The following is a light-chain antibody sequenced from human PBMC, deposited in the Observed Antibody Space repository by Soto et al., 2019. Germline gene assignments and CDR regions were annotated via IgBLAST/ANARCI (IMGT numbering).Light chain of an antibody. V-gene: IGKV1-5*01. Sequence: DIQMTQSPSTLSASVGDRVTITCRASQSVTTWLAWYQEKPGKAPKLLVNVASTLQSGVASRFSGSGSGTEFSLIISGLQPDDSATYYCQQYTNNNYPWMFGQGTKVDIK. CDR3: QQYTNNNYPWM. CDR2: VAS. CDR1: QSVTTW. J-gene: IGKJ1*01.